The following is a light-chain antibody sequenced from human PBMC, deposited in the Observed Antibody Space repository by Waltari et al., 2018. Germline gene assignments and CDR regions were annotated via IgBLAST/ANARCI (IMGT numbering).Light chain of an antibody. Sequence: EIVLTQSPATLSLSPGERATLSCRASQSVSSYLAWYQLKPGQAPRPLFYGESNRATGIPARFSGSGSGTDFTLIISSLEPEDSAIYYCQQRSKRPSFGQGTKVEIK. J-gene: IGKJ1*01. CDR1: QSVSSY. CDR2: GES. V-gene: IGKV3-11*01. CDR3: QQRSKRPS.